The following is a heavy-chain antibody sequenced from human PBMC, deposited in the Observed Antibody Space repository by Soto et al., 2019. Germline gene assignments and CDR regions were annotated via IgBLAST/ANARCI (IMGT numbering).Heavy chain of an antibody. Sequence: QVQLQQWGAGLFKPSETLSLTCAVYGGSFSGYYWSWIRQPPGKGLEWIGEINHSGSTNYNPSLKSRVTISVDTSKNQFSLKLSSVTAADTAVYYCARGALVEYYDSSGYPYGDYWGQGTLVTVSS. CDR1: GGSFSGYY. V-gene: IGHV4-34*01. CDR3: ARGALVEYYDSSGYPYGDY. CDR2: INHSGST. J-gene: IGHJ4*02. D-gene: IGHD3-22*01.